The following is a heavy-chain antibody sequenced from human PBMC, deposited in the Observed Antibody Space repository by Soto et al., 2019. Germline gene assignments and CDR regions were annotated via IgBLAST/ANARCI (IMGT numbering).Heavy chain of an antibody. CDR3: ARDFCSGGNCYGAFDM. J-gene: IGHJ3*02. D-gene: IGHD2-15*01. CDR1: TSTLSTHT. V-gene: IGHV3-48*01. CDR2: ISSSSSAI. Sequence: GGSLRLSCTASTSTLSTHTMNWVRQAPGKGLEWISYISSSSSAIYYAESVKGRFTISRDNAKNSLYLEMNSLRAEDTAVYYCARDFCSGGNCYGAFDMWGQGTMVTVSS.